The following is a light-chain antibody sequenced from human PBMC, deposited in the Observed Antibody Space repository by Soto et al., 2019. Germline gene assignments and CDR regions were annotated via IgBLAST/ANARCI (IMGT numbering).Light chain of an antibody. CDR1: HSINAN. J-gene: IGKJ5*01. CDR2: GAS. CDR3: QQYNSWPPIT. V-gene: IGKV3-15*01. Sequence: DIEMTQSPATLSVSPGERAILSCRASHSINANLAWYQQKPGQPPRLLIFGASTRATGIPARFSGSGSGTEFTLAISSLQSEDSAVYYCQQYNSWPPITFGQGTRLAIK.